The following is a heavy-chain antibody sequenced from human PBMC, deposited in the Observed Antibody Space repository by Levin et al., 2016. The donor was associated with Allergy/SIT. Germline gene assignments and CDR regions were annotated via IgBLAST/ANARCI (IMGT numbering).Heavy chain of an antibody. J-gene: IGHJ6*02. V-gene: IGHV4-39*01. CDR2: INYSGNT. Sequence: SETLSLTCTVSGGSITSDSYYWDWIRQAPGKGLEWIGTINYSGNTYNNPSLKSRVTISVDTSKNQVSLKLSSMTAADTAVYYCARHHRARRYGMDVWGQGTTVTVSS. CDR1: GGSITSDSYY. CDR3: ARHHRARRYGMDV. D-gene: IGHD3-10*01.